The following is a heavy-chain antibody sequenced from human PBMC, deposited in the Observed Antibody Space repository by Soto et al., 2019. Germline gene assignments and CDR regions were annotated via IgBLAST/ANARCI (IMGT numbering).Heavy chain of an antibody. CDR3: AKDPKSTIRFNWFDP. Sequence: EVQLSESGGGLVQPGGSLRLSCAASGFTFSSYAMSWVRQAPGKGLEWVSGISGSGSSTYYADSAKGRFTISRDNSKKTLYLQMNSLRAEDTAIYYCAKDPKSTIRFNWFDPWGQGTLVTVSS. J-gene: IGHJ5*02. D-gene: IGHD2-8*01. V-gene: IGHV3-23*01. CDR2: ISGSGSST. CDR1: GFTFSSYA.